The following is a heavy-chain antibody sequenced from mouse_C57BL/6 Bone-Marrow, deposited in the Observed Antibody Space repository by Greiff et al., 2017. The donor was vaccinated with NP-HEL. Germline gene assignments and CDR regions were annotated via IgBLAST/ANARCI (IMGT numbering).Heavy chain of an antibody. Sequence: VQLKESGAELVRPGASVTLSCKASGYTFTDYEMHWVKQTPVHGLEWIGAIDPETGGTAYNQKFKGKAILTADKSSSTAYMELRSLTSEDSAVYYCTRGGYDGYYGFAYWGQGTLVTVSA. CDR2: IDPETGGT. D-gene: IGHD2-3*01. J-gene: IGHJ3*01. CDR3: TRGGYDGYYGFAY. V-gene: IGHV1-15*01. CDR1: GYTFTDYE.